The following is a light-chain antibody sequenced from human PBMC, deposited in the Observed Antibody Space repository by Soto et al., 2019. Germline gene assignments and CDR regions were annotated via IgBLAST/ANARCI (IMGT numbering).Light chain of an antibody. V-gene: IGLV2-14*01. J-gene: IGLJ3*02. CDR2: AVT. CDR1: SSDVGGYNS. Sequence: QSVLTQPASVSGSPGQSITISCTGTSSDVGGYNSVSWYQQHPGKAPKLIIYAVTNRPSGVSNSFSGSQSGNTASLTISGLQAEDEADYYCSSYTGGATWVFGGGTKLTVL. CDR3: SSYTGGATWV.